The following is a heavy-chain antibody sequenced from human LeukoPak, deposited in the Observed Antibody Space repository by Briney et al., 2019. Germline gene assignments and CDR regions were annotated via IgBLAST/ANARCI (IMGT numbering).Heavy chain of an antibody. V-gene: IGHV4-59*01. CDR3: ARTLYSSSWYNFNY. Sequence: SETLSLTCIVSGGSISSYYWSWIRQPPGKGLEWIGYIYYSGSTNYNPSLKSRVTISADTSKNQFSLKLSSVTAADTAVYYCARTLYSSSWYNFNYWGQGTLVTVSS. CDR2: IYYSGST. J-gene: IGHJ4*02. CDR1: GGSISSYY. D-gene: IGHD6-13*01.